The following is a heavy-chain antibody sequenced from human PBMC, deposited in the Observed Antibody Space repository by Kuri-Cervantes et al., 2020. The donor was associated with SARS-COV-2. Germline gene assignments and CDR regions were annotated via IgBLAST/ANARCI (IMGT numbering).Heavy chain of an antibody. CDR3: ARDRGIVVVPAAIWFDP. Sequence: GESLKISCPASGFTFVDFALSWVRQAPGKGLEWVGFIRSKAYGETTDYAASVKGRFTISRDDSKNIAYLQMNSLRAEDTAVYYCARDRGIVVVPAAIWFDPWGQGTLVTVSS. CDR2: IRSKAYGETT. V-gene: IGHV3-49*04. D-gene: IGHD2-2*01. J-gene: IGHJ5*02. CDR1: GFTFVDFA.